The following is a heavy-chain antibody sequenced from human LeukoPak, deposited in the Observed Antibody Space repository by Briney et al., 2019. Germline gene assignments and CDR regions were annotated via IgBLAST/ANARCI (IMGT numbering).Heavy chain of an antibody. CDR2: ISAYNGDT. CDR1: GYTFTSYD. CDR3: ARDQVRGFSGY. J-gene: IGHJ4*02. Sequence: GASVKVSCKASGYTFTSYDINWVRQAPGQGLEWMGRISAYNGDTNYAQKLQGRVTMTTDTSTSTAYMELRSLRSDDTAVYYCARDQVRGFSGYWGQGTLVTVSS. D-gene: IGHD3-10*01. V-gene: IGHV1-18*01.